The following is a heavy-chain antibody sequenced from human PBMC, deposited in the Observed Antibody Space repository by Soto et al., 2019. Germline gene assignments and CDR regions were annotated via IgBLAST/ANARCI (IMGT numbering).Heavy chain of an antibody. Sequence: GAVRLSCAASGFNVGSNYVSWVRQAPAEGLEWVSVVYSGGSTYYADSVKGTFTISRDNSKNTLYLQMNSLRAEDTAVYYCARDGEQLGDYYYYGMDVWGQGTTVTVSS. CDR3: ARDGEQLGDYYYYGMDV. V-gene: IGHV3-66*01. CDR1: GFNVGSNY. D-gene: IGHD6-6*01. J-gene: IGHJ6*02. CDR2: VYSGGST.